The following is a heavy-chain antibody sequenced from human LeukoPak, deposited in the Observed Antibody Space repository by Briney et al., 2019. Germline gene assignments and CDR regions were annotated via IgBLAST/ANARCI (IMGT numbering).Heavy chain of an antibody. V-gene: IGHV4-59*01. Sequence: MTSETLSLTCTVSGGSISSYYWSWIRQPPGKGLEWIGYIYYSGSTNYNPPLKSRVTISVDTSKNQFSLKLSSVTAADTAVYYCARAGGGYSSGWYGTLYYFDYCGQGTLVTVSS. CDR1: GGSISSYY. J-gene: IGHJ4*02. CDR3: ARAGGGYSSGWYGTLYYFDY. CDR2: IYYSGST. D-gene: IGHD6-19*01.